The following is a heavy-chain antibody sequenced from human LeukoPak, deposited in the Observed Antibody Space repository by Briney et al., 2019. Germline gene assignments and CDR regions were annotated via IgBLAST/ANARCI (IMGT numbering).Heavy chain of an antibody. CDR1: GGTFSSYA. J-gene: IGHJ3*02. V-gene: IGHV1-69*01. Sequence: GSSVKVSCKASGGTFSSYAISWVRQAPGQGLEWMGGIIPIFGTAKYAQQFQGRVTITADESTSTAYMELSSLRSEDTAVYYCARGYYDSSGYGAFDIWGQGTMVTVSS. D-gene: IGHD3-22*01. CDR2: IIPIFGTA. CDR3: ARGYYDSSGYGAFDI.